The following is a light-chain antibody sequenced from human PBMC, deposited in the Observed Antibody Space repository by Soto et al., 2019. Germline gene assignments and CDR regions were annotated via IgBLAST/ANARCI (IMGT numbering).Light chain of an antibody. Sequence: DIVLTQTPLSLSVSPGQPASISCKSSESLLHSDGKTYLCWYLQKAGQPPQVLIYEVSNRFSGVPERVSGSGSGTDFTLKLSRVEAEDVGVYYCMQSIQLPWTFGQGTKVEVK. CDR2: EVS. CDR1: ESLLHSDGKTY. V-gene: IGKV2D-29*01. J-gene: IGKJ1*01. CDR3: MQSIQLPWT.